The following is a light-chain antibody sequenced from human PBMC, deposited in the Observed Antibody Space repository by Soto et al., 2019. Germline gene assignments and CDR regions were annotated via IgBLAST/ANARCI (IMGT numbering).Light chain of an antibody. CDR3: QQSYSTPYT. J-gene: IGKJ2*01. CDR2: AAS. Sequence: DIQMTQSPSSLSASVGDRVTSTCRASQSISSYLNWYQQKPGKAPKLLIYAASSLQSGVPSRFSGSGSGTDFTHTISILQPEDFATYYCQQSYSTPYTFGQGTKLEIK. V-gene: IGKV1-39*01. CDR1: QSISSY.